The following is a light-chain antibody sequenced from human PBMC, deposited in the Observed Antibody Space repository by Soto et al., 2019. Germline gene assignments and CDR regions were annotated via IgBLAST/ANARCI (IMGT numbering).Light chain of an antibody. CDR2: GAS. Sequence: EVVLTQSPGTLSLSPGERATLSCGASQSVGSSYLAWYQQKPGQAPRLLIYGASTRATGIPDRFSGSGSGTESTLPCSRLEPEDFAVFSCQQYINSPWTFGQGTKVEI. J-gene: IGKJ1*01. CDR1: QSVGSSY. V-gene: IGKV3-20*01. CDR3: QQYINSPWT.